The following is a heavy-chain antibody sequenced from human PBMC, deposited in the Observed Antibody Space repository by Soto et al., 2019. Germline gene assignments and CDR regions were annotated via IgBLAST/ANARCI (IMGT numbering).Heavy chain of an antibody. CDR2: IIPIFGTA. CDR1: GGTFSSYA. J-gene: IGHJ5*02. V-gene: IGHV1-69*13. D-gene: IGHD6-6*01. Sequence: SVKVSCKASGGTFSSYAISWVRQAPGQGLEWMGGIIPIFGTANYAQKFQGRVTITADESTSTAYMELSSLRSEDTAVYYCAIRSSSKGNWFDPWGQGTLVTVSS. CDR3: AIRSSSKGNWFDP.